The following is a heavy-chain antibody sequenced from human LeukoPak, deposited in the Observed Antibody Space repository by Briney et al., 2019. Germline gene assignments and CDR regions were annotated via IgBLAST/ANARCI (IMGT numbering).Heavy chain of an antibody. CDR2: INHSGST. Sequence: SETLSLTCAVYGGSFSGYYWSWIRQPPGKGLEWIGEINHSGSTNYNPSLKSRVTISVDTSKNRFSLKLSSVTAADTAVYYCARGHQGGAAAGRGYYFDYWGQGTLVTVSS. V-gene: IGHV4-34*01. CDR3: ARGHQGGAAAGRGYYFDY. CDR1: GGSFSGYY. J-gene: IGHJ4*02. D-gene: IGHD6-13*01.